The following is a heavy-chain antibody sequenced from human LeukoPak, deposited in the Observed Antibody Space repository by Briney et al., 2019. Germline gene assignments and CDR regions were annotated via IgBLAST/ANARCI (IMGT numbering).Heavy chain of an antibody. J-gene: IGHJ4*02. D-gene: IGHD6-19*01. CDR2: TSGSGGST. CDR1: GFTFSNYA. Sequence: GGSLRLSCAASGFTFSNYAMSWVRQAPGKGLEWVSSTSGSGGSTYYADSVKGRFTISRDNSNNTLYLQMNSLTAEDTAVYYRANWVAGRQFFDLWGQGTLVTVSS. V-gene: IGHV3-23*01. CDR3: ANWVAGRQFFDL.